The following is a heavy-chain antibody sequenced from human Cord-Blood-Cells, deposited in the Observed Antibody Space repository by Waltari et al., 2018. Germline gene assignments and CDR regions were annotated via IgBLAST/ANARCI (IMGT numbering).Heavy chain of an antibody. CDR1: GYTFTSYG. CDR3: ARDTLVGYCRGGSCYSNFDY. Sequence: QVQLVQSGAEVKKPGASVKVSCKASGYTFTSYGISWVRQAPGQGLEWMGWISAYNGNTNDAQKLQGRVTMTTDTSTSTAYMELRSRRSDDTAVYYCARDTLVGYCRGGSCYSNFDYWGQGTLVTVSS. CDR2: ISAYNGNT. V-gene: IGHV1-18*01. D-gene: IGHD2-15*01. J-gene: IGHJ4*02.